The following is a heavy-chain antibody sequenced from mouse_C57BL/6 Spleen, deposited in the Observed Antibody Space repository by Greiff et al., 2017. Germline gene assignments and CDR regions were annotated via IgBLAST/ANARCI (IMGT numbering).Heavy chain of an antibody. V-gene: IGHV5-17*01. J-gene: IGHJ3*01. D-gene: IGHD2-4*01. CDR2: ISSGSSTI. CDR1: GFTFSDYG. Sequence: DVMLVESGGGLVKPGGSLKLSCAASGFTFSDYGMHWVRQAPGKGLEWVAYISSGSSTIYYADTVKGRFTISRDKARNTLFLQMTGQRSEDTAMYYCAGGYDCEGEGWFAYWGQGTLVTVSA. CDR3: AGGYDCEGEGWFAY.